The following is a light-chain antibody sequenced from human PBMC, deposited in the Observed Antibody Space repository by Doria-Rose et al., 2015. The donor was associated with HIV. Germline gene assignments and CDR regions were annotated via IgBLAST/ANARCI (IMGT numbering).Light chain of an antibody. CDR1: QRVKSSY. CDR3: QQYGTSRGT. Sequence: TQPPGTLSLSPGARATLSCRASQRVKSSYLAWYQQKPGQAPRLLIYDASTRATGIPDRFSGSGSGTDFTLTISRLEPEDVAVYYCQQYGTSRGTFGQGTRLEIK. V-gene: IGKV3-20*01. J-gene: IGKJ5*01. CDR2: DAS.